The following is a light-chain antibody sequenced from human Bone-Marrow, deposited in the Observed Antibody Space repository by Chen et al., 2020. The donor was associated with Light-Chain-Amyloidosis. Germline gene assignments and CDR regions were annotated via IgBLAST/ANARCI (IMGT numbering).Light chain of an antibody. V-gene: IGLV3-25*03. CDR1: DLPTKY. Sequence: SYQLTQPPSASVSPGQPARIPRPGDDLPTKYAYWYQQKPGQAPVLVIHRDTERPSGISERFSGSSSGTTVTLTISVVQAEDEADYHCQSADSSGTYEVIFGGGTKLTVL. J-gene: IGLJ2*01. CDR3: QSADSSGTYEVI. CDR2: RDT.